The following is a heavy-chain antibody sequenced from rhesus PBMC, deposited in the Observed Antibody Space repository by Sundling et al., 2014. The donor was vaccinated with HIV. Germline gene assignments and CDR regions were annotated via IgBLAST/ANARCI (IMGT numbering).Heavy chain of an antibody. V-gene: IGHV4-165*01. CDR2: ISGSSGST. Sequence: QVQLQESGPGLVKPSETLSLTCAVSGGSFSAYYWDWIRQPPGKGLEWIGYISGSSGSTNYNPSLKSRVTISKDTSKNQFSLKLSSVTAADTAVYYCTRLEQLDIYKYWGQGVLVTVSS. CDR1: GGSFSAYY. D-gene: IGHD1-20*01. CDR3: TRLEQLDIYKY. J-gene: IGHJ4*01.